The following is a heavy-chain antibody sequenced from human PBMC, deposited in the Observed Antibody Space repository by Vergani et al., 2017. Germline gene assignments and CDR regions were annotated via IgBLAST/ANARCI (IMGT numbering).Heavy chain of an antibody. CDR2: IYYSGSD. J-gene: IGHJ4*02. V-gene: IGHV4-31*01. CDR1: GCSISSCGYY. D-gene: IGHD6-13*01. CDR3: ARVGEDSSSSPFDY. Sequence: QVQLQESGPGLVKPSQTLSLTCTVSGCSISSCGYYWIWLRQHPGKGLEWFGYIYYSGSDYSNTSRKSLVTIAVDTSKNQFSLKLSSVTAADTAVYYCARVGEDSSSSPFDYWGQGTLVTVSS.